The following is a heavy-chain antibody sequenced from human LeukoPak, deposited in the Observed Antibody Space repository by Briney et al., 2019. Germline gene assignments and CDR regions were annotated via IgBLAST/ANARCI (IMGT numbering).Heavy chain of an antibody. Sequence: PGGSLRLSCAASGFTFSSYAMSWVRQAPGKGLEWVSAISGSGGSTYYADSVKGRFTISRDNSKNTLYLQMNSLRAEDTAVYYCAKDLRGIVVVPAAMTDYYYYGMDVWGQGTTVTVSS. CDR3: AKDLRGIVVVPAAMTDYYYYGMDV. V-gene: IGHV3-23*01. CDR2: ISGSGGST. CDR1: GFTFSSYA. D-gene: IGHD2-2*01. J-gene: IGHJ6*02.